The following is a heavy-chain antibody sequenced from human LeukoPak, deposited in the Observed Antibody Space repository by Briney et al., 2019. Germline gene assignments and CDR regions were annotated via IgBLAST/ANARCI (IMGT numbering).Heavy chain of an antibody. J-gene: IGHJ4*02. CDR3: ASLNDYSNSNFDY. D-gene: IGHD4-11*01. Sequence: SETLSLTCTVSGGSISSSSYYWGWIRQPPGKGLEWIGSIYYSGSTYYNPPLKSRVTISVDTSKNQFSLKLSFVTAADTAVYYCASLNDYSNSNFDYWGQGTLVTVSS. CDR1: GGSISSSSYY. V-gene: IGHV4-39*01. CDR2: IYYSGST.